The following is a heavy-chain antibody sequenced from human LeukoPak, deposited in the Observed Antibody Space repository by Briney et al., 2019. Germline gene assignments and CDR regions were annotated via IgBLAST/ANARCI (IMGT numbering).Heavy chain of an antibody. Sequence: GGSLRLSCAASGFTFSSYGMHWVRQAPGKGLEWVAVISYDGSNKYYADSVKGRFTISRDNSKNTLYLQMNSLRAEDTAVYYCARERDYYDSSGYLGYWGQGTLVTVSS. CDR1: GFTFSSYG. CDR3: ARERDYYDSSGYLGY. D-gene: IGHD3-22*01. J-gene: IGHJ4*02. CDR2: ISYDGSNK. V-gene: IGHV3-30*03.